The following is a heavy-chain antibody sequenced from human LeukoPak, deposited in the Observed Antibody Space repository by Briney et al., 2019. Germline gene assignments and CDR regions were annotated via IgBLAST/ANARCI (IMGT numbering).Heavy chain of an antibody. CDR3: ARDQSGSWSMDV. V-gene: IGHV3-53*01. CDR2: IYSGGST. D-gene: IGHD5-12*01. J-gene: IGHJ6*02. Sequence: PGGSLRLSCAASGFTVSSNYVSWVRQAPGKGLEWVSVIYSGGSTYYADSVKGRFTISRDNSKNTLYLQMNSLRAEDTAVYHCARDQSGSWSMDVWGQGTTVTVSS. CDR1: GFTVSSNY.